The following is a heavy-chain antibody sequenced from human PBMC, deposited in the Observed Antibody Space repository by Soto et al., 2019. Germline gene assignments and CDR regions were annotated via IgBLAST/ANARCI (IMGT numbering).Heavy chain of an antibody. CDR1: GASLSGYY. V-gene: IGHV4-59*01. D-gene: IGHD2-21*02. CDR2: MYNTGST. CDR3: ARDLWGYCGTDCYPLDV. Sequence: PSETLSLTSTVSGASLSGYYWSWIRHPPGKGLEWIGYMYNTGSTVYNPSFKSRVTISVDTSKNQFSLKLNSVTAADTAVYYCARDLWGYCGTDCYPLDVCGQATMVT. J-gene: IGHJ6*02.